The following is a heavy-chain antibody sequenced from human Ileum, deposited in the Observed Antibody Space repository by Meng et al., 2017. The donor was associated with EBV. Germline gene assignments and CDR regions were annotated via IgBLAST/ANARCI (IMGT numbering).Heavy chain of an antibody. CDR3: ARRDTAWFDP. J-gene: IGHJ5*02. D-gene: IGHD2-21*02. V-gene: IGHV4-39*01. CDR2: IYHTGHT. Sequence: LHLQESDPGLVKPTVTRTCTCSVSGGSTTSYIYYWGWIRQPPGKGLEWIATIYHTGHTYYNPSLKCRVTLSVDTSKNEFSLKVTSVTAADTALYYCARRDTAWFDPWGRGTLVTVSS. CDR1: GGSTTSYIYY.